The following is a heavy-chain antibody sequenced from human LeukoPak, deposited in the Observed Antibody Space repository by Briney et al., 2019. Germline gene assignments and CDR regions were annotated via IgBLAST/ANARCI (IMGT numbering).Heavy chain of an antibody. V-gene: IGHV4-31*11. CDR3: ASRCPSYCTGGSCYSCDY. CDR2: IYYSGST. Sequence: SETLSLTCAVYGGSFSDYYWSWIRQHPGKGLEWIGNIYYSGSTYYNPSLKSRVTISVDTSENQFSLKLTSVTAADTAVYYCASRCPSYCTGGSCYSCDYWGRGTLVTVSS. CDR1: GGSFSDYY. J-gene: IGHJ4*02. D-gene: IGHD2-15*01.